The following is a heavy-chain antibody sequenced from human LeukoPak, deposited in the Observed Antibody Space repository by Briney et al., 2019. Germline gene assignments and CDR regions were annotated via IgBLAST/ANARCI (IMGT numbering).Heavy chain of an antibody. D-gene: IGHD5-12*01. CDR2: IKQDGSEK. Sequence: GGSLRLSCAAPGFTFSSYWMSWVRQAPGKGLEWVANIKQDGSEKYYVDSVKGRFTSSRDNAKKSVHLQLNGLRAEDTAVYYCATYSGYDRIFDYWGQGTLVTVSS. V-gene: IGHV3-7*01. CDR3: ATYSGYDRIFDY. CDR1: GFTFSSYW. J-gene: IGHJ4*02.